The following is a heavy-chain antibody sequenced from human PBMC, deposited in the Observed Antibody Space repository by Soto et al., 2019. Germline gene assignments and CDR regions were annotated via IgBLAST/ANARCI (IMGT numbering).Heavy chain of an antibody. D-gene: IGHD6-13*01. CDR1: GGSVSSCRYY. CDR3: ERDPGYSSSWYTSGGYYYGMDV. CDR2: IYYSGST. J-gene: IGHJ6*02. Sequence: PSETLSLTCTVSGGSVSSCRYYWSWIRQPPGKGLEWIGYIYYSGSTNYNPSLKSRVTISVDTSKNQFSPKLSSVTAADTAVYYCERDPGYSSSWYTSGGYYYGMDVWGQGTTVTVSS. V-gene: IGHV4-61*01.